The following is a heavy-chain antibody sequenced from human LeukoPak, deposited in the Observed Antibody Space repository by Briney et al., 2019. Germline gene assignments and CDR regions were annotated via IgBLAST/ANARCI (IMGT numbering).Heavy chain of an antibody. CDR3: ASGQFLVSNDY. CDR2: FYYTEST. J-gene: IGHJ4*02. CDR1: GGSVSGGSYY. D-gene: IGHD5/OR15-5a*01. Sequence: PSETLSLTCTVSGGSVSGGSYYWSWIRQPPGKGLEWIGYFYYTESTNYNPSLKSRVTISVDTSKNQFSLRLSSVTAAGTAVYYCASGQFLVSNDYWGQGILVTVSS. V-gene: IGHV4-61*01.